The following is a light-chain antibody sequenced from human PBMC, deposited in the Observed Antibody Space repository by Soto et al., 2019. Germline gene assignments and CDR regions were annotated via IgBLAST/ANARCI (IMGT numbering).Light chain of an antibody. CDR1: KNDIGVYDF. CDR3: CSYAGSSTFGFYV. V-gene: IGLV2-8*01. CDR2: EVV. J-gene: IGLJ1*01. Sequence: QSALTQPPSASGSPGQSVTISCTGTKNDIGVYDFVSWYQHHPGKAPRLIIYEVVQRPSGVPDRFSGSKSGNTASLTVSGLQAEDEADYYCCSYAGSSTFGFYVFGTGTKVTVL.